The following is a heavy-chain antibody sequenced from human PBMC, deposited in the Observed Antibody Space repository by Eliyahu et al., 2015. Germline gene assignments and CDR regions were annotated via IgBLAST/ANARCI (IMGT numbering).Heavy chain of an antibody. CDR2: IYGGGNT. Sequence: EVQLVESGGALVQPGGSLRLSCAASGFTVSSNYMSWIRRAPGKGLEWVSDIYGGGNTYYADSVKGRFTISRDSSKNTLYLQMNSLRTEDTAVYYCAREQGWSYTAWGQGTLVTVSS. J-gene: IGHJ5*02. D-gene: IGHD3-16*01. V-gene: IGHV3-66*02. CDR1: GFTVSSNY. CDR3: AREQGWSYTA.